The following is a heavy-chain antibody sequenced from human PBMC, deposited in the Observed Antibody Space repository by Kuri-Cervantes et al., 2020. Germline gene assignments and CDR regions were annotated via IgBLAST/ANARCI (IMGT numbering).Heavy chain of an antibody. Sequence: SETLSLTCTVSSYSISSGSYWAWIRQSPGKGLQWIGSLYHSGSTYHTPSLKGRVTIAGDASKNQFSLRLSSVTAADTAFYCCARGSSGYIVYWGQGTQVTVSS. CDR3: ARGSSGYIVY. CDR1: SYSISSGSY. J-gene: IGHJ4*02. V-gene: IGHV4-38-2*02. CDR2: LYHSGST. D-gene: IGHD5-12*01.